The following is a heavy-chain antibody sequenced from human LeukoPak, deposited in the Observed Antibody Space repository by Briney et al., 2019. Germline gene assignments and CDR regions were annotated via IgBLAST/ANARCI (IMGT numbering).Heavy chain of an antibody. CDR2: ISYDGSNK. J-gene: IGHJ4*02. CDR3: ARDGVVIGFDY. Sequence: GGSLRLSCAASGFTFSSYAMHWVRQAPGRGLEWVAVISYDGSNKYYADSVKGRFTISRDNSKNTLYLQMNSLRAEDTAVYYCARDGVVIGFDYWGQGTLFTVSS. V-gene: IGHV3-30-3*01. D-gene: IGHD3-3*01. CDR1: GFTFSSYA.